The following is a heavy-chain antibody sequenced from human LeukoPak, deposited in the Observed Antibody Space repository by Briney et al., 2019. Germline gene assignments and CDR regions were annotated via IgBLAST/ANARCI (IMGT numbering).Heavy chain of an antibody. CDR2: IYYSGST. CDR1: AGSSNSYY. CDR3: AREVAVAGVDAFDI. J-gene: IGHJ3*02. D-gene: IGHD6-19*01. V-gene: IGHV4-59*01. Sequence: SETLSLTCTVSAGSSNSYYWSWIRQPPGKGLEWIGYIYYSGSTNYNPSLKSRVTISVDTSKNQFSLKLSSVTAADTAVYYCAREVAVAGVDAFDIWGQGTMVTGSS.